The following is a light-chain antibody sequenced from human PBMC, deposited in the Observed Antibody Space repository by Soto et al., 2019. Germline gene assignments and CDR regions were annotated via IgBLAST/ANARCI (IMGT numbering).Light chain of an antibody. Sequence: AIQMTQSPSSLYVSVGDRVTITCRASQGIRNDLGWYQQKPGKAPKLQIHGASSLQSGVPSRFSGSGSGTDFTLTISSLQPEDFATYYCLQDYNYPLTFGGGTKVEIK. CDR3: LQDYNYPLT. CDR2: GAS. V-gene: IGKV1-6*01. CDR1: QGIRND. J-gene: IGKJ4*01.